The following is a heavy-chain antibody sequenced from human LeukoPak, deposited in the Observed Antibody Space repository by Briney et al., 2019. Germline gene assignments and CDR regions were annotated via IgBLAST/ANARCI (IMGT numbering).Heavy chain of an antibody. CDR1: GGSFSGYY. J-gene: IGHJ1*01. D-gene: IGHD6-19*01. V-gene: IGHV4-34*01. Sequence: SETLSLTCAVYGGSFSGYYWSWIRQPPGKGLEWIGEINHSGSTNYNPSLKSRVTISVDTSKNQFSLKLSSVTAADTAVYYCARRRLAVAQYFQHWGQGTLVIVSS. CDR2: INHSGST. CDR3: ARRRLAVAQYFQH.